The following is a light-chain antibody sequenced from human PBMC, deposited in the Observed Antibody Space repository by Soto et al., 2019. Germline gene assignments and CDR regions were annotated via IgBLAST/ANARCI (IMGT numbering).Light chain of an antibody. V-gene: IGKV1-39*01. CDR3: QQRYSTPPGT. J-gene: IGKJ1*01. Sequence: DIQMTQSPSSLSASVGDRVTITCRASQSISTYLIWYQQKPGKAPKLLIYATSSLPSGVPSRFSGSGSGTDYTLTISSLQPEDFATYYCQQRYSTPPGTFGQGTKVDIK. CDR2: ATS. CDR1: QSISTY.